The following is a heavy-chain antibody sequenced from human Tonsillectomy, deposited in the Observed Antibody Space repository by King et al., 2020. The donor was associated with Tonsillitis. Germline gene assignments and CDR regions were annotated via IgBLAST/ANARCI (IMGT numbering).Heavy chain of an antibody. J-gene: IGHJ4*02. CDR3: AKDRGYCSGGSCYRADY. CDR1: GFTFSSYA. V-gene: IGHV3-23*04. D-gene: IGHD2-15*01. CDR2: IIGSGGST. Sequence: VQLVESGGGLVQPGGSLRLSCAASGFTFSSYAMSWVRQAPGKGLEWVSAIIGSGGSTYYADSVKGRFTISRDNSKNTLYLQMNSLRAEDTAVYYCAKDRGYCSGGSCYRADYWGQGTLVTVSS.